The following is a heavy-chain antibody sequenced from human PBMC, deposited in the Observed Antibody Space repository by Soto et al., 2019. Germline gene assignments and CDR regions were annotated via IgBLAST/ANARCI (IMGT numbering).Heavy chain of an antibody. Sequence: RASVKVSCKASGGTFSSYAISWVRQAPGQGLEWMGGIIPIFGTANYAQKFQGRVTITADKSTSTAYMELSSLRSEDTAVYYCARDLAGWLQYKPAEYWGQGTLVTVSS. D-gene: IGHD5-12*01. V-gene: IGHV1-69*06. J-gene: IGHJ4*02. CDR3: ARDLAGWLQYKPAEY. CDR1: GGTFSSYA. CDR2: IIPIFGTA.